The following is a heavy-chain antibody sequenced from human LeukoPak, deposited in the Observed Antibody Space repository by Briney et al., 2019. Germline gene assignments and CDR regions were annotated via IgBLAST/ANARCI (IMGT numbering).Heavy chain of an antibody. CDR3: ARDAYTTTSNWLDP. D-gene: IGHD4-17*01. J-gene: IGHJ5*02. CDR2: ITGDGSDI. Sequence: PGGSLRLSCEASGFTLNKYWMHWVRQAPGKGLVWVSRITGDGSDIAYADSVKGRFTVSRDDAKNTLFLQMTSLRVEGTAIYYCARDAYTTTSNWLDPWGQGTLVTVSS. V-gene: IGHV3-74*01. CDR1: GFTLNKYW.